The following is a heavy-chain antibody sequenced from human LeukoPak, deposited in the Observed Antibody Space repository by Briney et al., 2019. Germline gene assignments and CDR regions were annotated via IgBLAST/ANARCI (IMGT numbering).Heavy chain of an antibody. J-gene: IGHJ3*02. V-gene: IGHV5-51*01. Sequence: GESLKISCQGSGYSFTSYWIGWVRQMPGKGLEWMGIIYPGDSDTRYSPSFQGQVTISADKSISTAYLQWSSLKASDTAMYYCARHNPNSGSYYTAFDIWGQGTMVTVSS. CDR2: IYPGDSDT. CDR3: ARHNPNSGSYYTAFDI. CDR1: GYSFTSYW. D-gene: IGHD1-26*01.